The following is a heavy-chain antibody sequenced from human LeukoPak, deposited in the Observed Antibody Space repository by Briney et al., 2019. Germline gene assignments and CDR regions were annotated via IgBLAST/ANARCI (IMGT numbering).Heavy chain of an antibody. CDR1: EFTFSNFG. CDR3: AKSLAPFYYGSGSVSSGVDY. J-gene: IGHJ4*02. CDR2: ISGSGGSA. Sequence: PGGSLRLSCAASEFTFSNFGMNWVRQAPGKGLEWVSAISGSGGSAYFADSVKGRVTISRDNSGNQLPLQMNSLRAEDTAVYCCAKSLAPFYYGSGSVSSGVDYWGQGTLVTVP. V-gene: IGHV3-23*01. D-gene: IGHD3-10*01.